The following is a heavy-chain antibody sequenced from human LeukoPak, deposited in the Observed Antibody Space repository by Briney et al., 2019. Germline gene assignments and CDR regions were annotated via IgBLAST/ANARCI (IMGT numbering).Heavy chain of an antibody. CDR3: ARAPLGGNFDY. CDR2: IYYSGST. V-gene: IGHV4-30-4*01. CDR1: GGSISSGDYY. D-gene: IGHD3-16*01. J-gene: IGHJ4*02. Sequence: SETLSLTCTVSGGSISSGDYYWSWIRQPPGKGLEWIGYIYYSGSTYYNPSLKSRVTISVDTSKNQFSLKLSSVTAADTAVYYCARAPLGGNFDYWGQGTLVTVSS.